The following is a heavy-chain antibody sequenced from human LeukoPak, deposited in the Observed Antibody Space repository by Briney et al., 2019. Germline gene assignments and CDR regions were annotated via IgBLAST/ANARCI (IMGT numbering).Heavy chain of an antibody. J-gene: IGHJ6*02. CDR1: GFTFSSYA. D-gene: IGHD4-11*01. CDR2: ISGSGGST. V-gene: IGHV3-23*01. Sequence: GGSLRLSCAASGFTFSSYAMSRVRQAPGKGLEWVSAISGSGGSTYYADSVKGRFTISRDNSKNTLYLQLNSLRDEDTAVYYCAKDQGNYVLYYYGMDVWGQGTTVTVSS. CDR3: AKDQGNYVLYYYGMDV.